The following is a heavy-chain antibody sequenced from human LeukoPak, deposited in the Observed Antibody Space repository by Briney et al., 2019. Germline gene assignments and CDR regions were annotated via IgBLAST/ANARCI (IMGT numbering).Heavy chain of an antibody. J-gene: IGHJ6*03. D-gene: IGHD2-15*01. CDR1: GFTFSSYS. CDR3: AREVSGYCSGGSCYGYYMDV. V-gene: IGHV3-21*01. CDR2: ISSSSSYI. Sequence: PGGSLRLSCAASGFTFSSYSMNWVRQAPGRGLEWVSSISSSSSYIYYADSVKGRFTISRDNAKNSLYLQMNSLRAEDTAVYYCAREVSGYCSGGSCYGYYMDVWGKGTTVTVSS.